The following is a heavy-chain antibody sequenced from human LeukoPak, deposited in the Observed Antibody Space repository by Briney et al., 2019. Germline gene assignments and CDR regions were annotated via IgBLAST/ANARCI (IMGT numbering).Heavy chain of an antibody. V-gene: IGHV1-24*01. Sequence: VASVKVSCKVSGYTLTELSMHWVRQAPGKGLEWMGGFDPEDGETIYAQKFRGRVTITEDTSTDTAYMELSSLRSEDTAVYYCATWGAAAGNYFDYWGQGTLVTVSS. J-gene: IGHJ4*02. CDR2: FDPEDGET. D-gene: IGHD6-13*01. CDR1: GYTLTELS. CDR3: ATWGAAAGNYFDY.